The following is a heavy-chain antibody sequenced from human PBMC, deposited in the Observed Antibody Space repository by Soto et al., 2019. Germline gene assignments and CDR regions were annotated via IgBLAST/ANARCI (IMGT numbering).Heavy chain of an antibody. D-gene: IGHD3-22*01. CDR1: GFTFSSYN. Sequence: EVQLVESGGGLVQPGGSLRLSCAASGFTFSSYNMNWVRQAPGKGLEWVSYFSSSSGTIYYADSVKGRFTISRDNAKNSLYLQMNSLRAEDTAVYYCAREGDSSGWYNWFDPGGQGTLVTVSS. CDR2: FSSSSGTI. V-gene: IGHV3-48*01. CDR3: AREGDSSGWYNWFDP. J-gene: IGHJ5*02.